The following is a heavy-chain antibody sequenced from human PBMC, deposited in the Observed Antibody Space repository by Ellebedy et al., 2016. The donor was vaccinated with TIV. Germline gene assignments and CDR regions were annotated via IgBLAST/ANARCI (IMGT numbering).Heavy chain of an antibody. CDR3: AREQRGYDY. CDR2: INPSGGST. D-gene: IGHD5-18*01. V-gene: IGHV1-46*01. J-gene: IGHJ4*02. CDR1: GYTFTSYY. Sequence: AASVKVSCKASGYTFTSYYMHWARQALGQGLEWMGIINPSGGSTNYAQKFQGRVTMTRDTSTSTVYMELSSLRSEDTAVYYCAREQRGYDYWGQGTLVTVSS.